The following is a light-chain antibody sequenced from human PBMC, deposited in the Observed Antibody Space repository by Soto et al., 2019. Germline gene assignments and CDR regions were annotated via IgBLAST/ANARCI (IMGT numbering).Light chain of an antibody. Sequence: EIVLTQSPASLSLSPGERATLSCRARQSVSSYLAWYQQKPGQAPRLLSYAASGRATGIPDRFSGSGPGTDFTLTIRTLEPEDFAVHYCQNHGRSPVTFGQGTRLEI. V-gene: IGKV3-20*01. CDR1: QSVSSY. CDR3: QNHGRSPVT. CDR2: AAS. J-gene: IGKJ5*01.